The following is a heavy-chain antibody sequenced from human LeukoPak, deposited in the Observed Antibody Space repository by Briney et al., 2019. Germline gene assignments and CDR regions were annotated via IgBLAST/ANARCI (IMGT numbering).Heavy chain of an antibody. CDR2: TYYKSKWYN. D-gene: IGHD6-13*01. CDR3: ARDRHSSSWDYYYYGMDV. V-gene: IGHV6-1*01. CDR1: GDSVSSNSAA. J-gene: IGHJ6*02. Sequence: SQTLSLICAISGDSVSSNSAAWNWIRQSPSRGLEWMGRTYYKSKWYNDYAVSVKSRITINPDTSKNQFSLQLNSVTPEDTAVYYCARDRHSSSWDYYYYGMDVWGQGTTVTVSS.